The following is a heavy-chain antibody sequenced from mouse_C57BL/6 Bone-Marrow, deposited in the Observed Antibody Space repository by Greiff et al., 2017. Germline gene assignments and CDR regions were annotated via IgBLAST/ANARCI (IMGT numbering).Heavy chain of an antibody. D-gene: IGHD2-4*01. CDR1: GYTFTSYW. J-gene: IGHJ3*01. V-gene: IGHV1-59*01. CDR3: ARSRFDYDGAWFAY. CDR2: IDPSDSYT. Sequence: QVQLQQPGAELVRPGTSVKLSCKASGYTFTSYWMHWVKQRPGQGLEWIGVIDPSDSYTNYNQKFKGKATLTVDTSSSTAYMQLSSLTSEDSAVYCCARSRFDYDGAWFAYWGQGTLVTVSA.